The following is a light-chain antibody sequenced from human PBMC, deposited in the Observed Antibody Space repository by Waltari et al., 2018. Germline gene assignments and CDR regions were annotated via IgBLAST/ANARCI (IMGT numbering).Light chain of an antibody. V-gene: IGKV3-11*01. Sequence: EIVLTQSPATLSWAPGERATLSCRASQSIRTHLGWYQQKPGQAPRLVIYDATNRAPGLPARFSGSGSGTAFTLTISRLEPEDFAVYFCQQRYSWPLTFGQGTKVEF. CDR1: QSIRTH. CDR2: DAT. J-gene: IGKJ1*01. CDR3: QQRYSWPLT.